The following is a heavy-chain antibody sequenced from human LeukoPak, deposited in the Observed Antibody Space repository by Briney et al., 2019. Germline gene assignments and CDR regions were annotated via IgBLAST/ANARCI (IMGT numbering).Heavy chain of an antibody. J-gene: IGHJ4*02. Sequence: SETLSLTCTVSGGSISSYCWNWIRQPPGKGLEWIGSIYYSGSTYYNPSLKSRVTISVDTSKNQFSLKLSSVTAADTAVYYCARRAFRYSLDYWGQGTLVTVSS. CDR1: GGSISSYC. V-gene: IGHV4-59*12. CDR2: IYYSGST. D-gene: IGHD6-13*01. CDR3: ARRAFRYSLDY.